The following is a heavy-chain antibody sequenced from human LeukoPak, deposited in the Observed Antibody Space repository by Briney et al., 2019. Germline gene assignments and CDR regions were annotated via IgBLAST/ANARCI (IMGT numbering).Heavy chain of an antibody. CDR3: ARAGKMTTVTPNY. D-gene: IGHD4-17*01. CDR2: MNPNSGNT. J-gene: IGHJ4*02. Sequence: ASVKVSCKASGYTFTSYDINWVRQATGQGLEWMGWMNPNSGNTGYAQEFQGRVTTTRNTSISTAYMELSSLRSEDTAVYYCARAGKMTTVTPNYWGQGTLVTVSS. CDR1: GYTFTSYD. V-gene: IGHV1-8*01.